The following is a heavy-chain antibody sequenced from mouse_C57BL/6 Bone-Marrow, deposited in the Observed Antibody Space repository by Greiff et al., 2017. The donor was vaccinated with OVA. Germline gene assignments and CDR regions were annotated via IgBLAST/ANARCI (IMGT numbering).Heavy chain of an antibody. V-gene: IGHV1-26*01. CDR2: INPNNGGT. J-gene: IGHJ2*01. CDR1: GYTYTDYY. CDR3: ARWGGY. Sequence: EVQLQQSGPELVKPGASVKISCKASGYTYTDYYMNWVKQSHGKSLEWIGDINPNNGGTSYNQKFKGKATSTVDKSSSTAYMELRSLTSEDSAVYYCARWGGYWGQGTTLTVSS.